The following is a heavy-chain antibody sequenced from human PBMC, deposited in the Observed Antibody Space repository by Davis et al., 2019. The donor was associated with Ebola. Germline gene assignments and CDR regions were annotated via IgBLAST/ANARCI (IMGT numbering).Heavy chain of an antibody. CDR1: GFTFSSYW. J-gene: IGHJ4*02. CDR3: AREFNTNHSF. Sequence: GESLKISCAASGFTFSSYWMSWVRQAPGKGLEWVATISYDGSNQSYAESVKCRFTISRDNSKNTLYVQMNSLRGEDTGVYYCAREFNTNHSFWGQGTLVTVSS. V-gene: IGHV3-30*03. D-gene: IGHD1-14*01. CDR2: ISYDGSNQ.